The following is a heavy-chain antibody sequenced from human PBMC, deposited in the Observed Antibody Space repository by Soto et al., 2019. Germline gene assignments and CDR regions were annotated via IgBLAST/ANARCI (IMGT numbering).Heavy chain of an antibody. D-gene: IGHD3-22*01. J-gene: IGHJ3*02. CDR2: ISGSGAST. V-gene: IGHV3-23*01. CDR3: AKKDGTDGYYDAFDI. CDR1: GFTFSNYA. Sequence: GGSLRLSCAVSGFTFSNYAMSWVRQAPGQGLDWVSAISGSGASTYNADSVKGRFTISRDNSKNTLYLQMNSLRAEDTALYYCAKKDGTDGYYDAFDIWGQGTMVTVSS.